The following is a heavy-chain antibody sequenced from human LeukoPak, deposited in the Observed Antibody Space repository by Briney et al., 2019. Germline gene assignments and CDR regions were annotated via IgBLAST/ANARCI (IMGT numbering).Heavy chain of an antibody. V-gene: IGHV3-30*02. Sequence: GGSLRLSCAASGFTFSSYGMHWVRQAPGKGLEWVAVIWYGGSNKYYADSVKGRFTISRDNSKNTLYLQMNSLRAEDTAVYYCAKAHWNEVKGIDYWGQGTLVTVSS. CDR3: AKAHWNEVKGIDY. D-gene: IGHD1-1*01. J-gene: IGHJ4*02. CDR2: IWYGGSNK. CDR1: GFTFSSYG.